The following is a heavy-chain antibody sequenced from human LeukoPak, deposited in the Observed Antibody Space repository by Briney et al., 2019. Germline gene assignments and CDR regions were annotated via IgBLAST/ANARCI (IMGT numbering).Heavy chain of an antibody. J-gene: IGHJ4*02. D-gene: IGHD6-13*01. CDR3: ARGRGIYSFSWYKPFDY. CDR2: INTNTGNP. CDR1: GGTFSSYA. V-gene: IGHV7-4-1*02. Sequence: ASVKVSCKASGGTFSSYAITWVRQAPGQGLECMGWINTNTGNPTYAQGFTGRFVFSLDTSVSTAYLQISSLKAEDTAVYYCARGRGIYSFSWYKPFDYWGQGTLVTVSS.